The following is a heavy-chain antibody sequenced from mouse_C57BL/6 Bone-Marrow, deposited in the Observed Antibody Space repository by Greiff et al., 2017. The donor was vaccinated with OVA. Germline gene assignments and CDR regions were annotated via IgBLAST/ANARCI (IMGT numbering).Heavy chain of an antibody. J-gene: IGHJ2*01. CDR1: GYTFTDYE. Sequence: LVESGASVTLSCKASGYTFTDYEMHWVKQTPVHGLEWIGAIDPETGGTAYNQKFKGKAILTADKSSSTAYMELRSLTSEDSAVYYCTRSYSNYGDFDYWGQGTTLTVSS. CDR2: IDPETGGT. D-gene: IGHD2-5*01. CDR3: TRSYSNYGDFDY. V-gene: IGHV1-15*01.